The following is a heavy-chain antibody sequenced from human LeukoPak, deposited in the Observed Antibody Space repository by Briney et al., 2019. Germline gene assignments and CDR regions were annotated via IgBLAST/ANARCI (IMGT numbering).Heavy chain of an antibody. V-gene: IGHV3-23*01. J-gene: IGHJ4*02. CDR3: AKDGGSGYSYYFDY. D-gene: IGHD3-22*01. CDR1: GFTFSTFD. Sequence: GGSLRLSCVASGFTFSTFDMSWVRQAPGKGLEWVSAISGSGGSTYYADSVKGRFTISRDNSKNTLYLQMNSLRAEDTAVYYCAKDGGSGYSYYFDYWGQGTLVTVSS. CDR2: ISGSGGST.